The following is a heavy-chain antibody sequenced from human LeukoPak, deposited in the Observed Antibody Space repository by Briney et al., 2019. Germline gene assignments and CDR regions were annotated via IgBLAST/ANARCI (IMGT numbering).Heavy chain of an antibody. CDR1: GYTFTSYY. Sequence: ASVKVSCKASGYTFTSYYMHWVRQAPGQGLEWMGIINPSGGSTSYAQKFQGRATMTRDTSTSTVYMELSSLRSEDTAVYYCARVEEVGASDYWGQGTLVTVSS. V-gene: IGHV1-46*01. J-gene: IGHJ4*02. D-gene: IGHD1-26*01. CDR3: ARVEEVGASDY. CDR2: INPSGGST.